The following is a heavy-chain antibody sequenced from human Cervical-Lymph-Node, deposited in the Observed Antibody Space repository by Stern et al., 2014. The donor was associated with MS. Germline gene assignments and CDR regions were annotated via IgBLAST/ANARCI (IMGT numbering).Heavy chain of an antibody. D-gene: IGHD2-21*01. J-gene: IGHJ3*01. CDR1: GGSISSGGSS. CDR3: ARGGVIYTQDRNGFDV. Sequence: QLQLQESGSGQAKPSQTLSLTCAVSGGSISSGGSSWNWIRQPPGKGLEWIGFIYHSGSTYYTPSLKGRVFISVDPSKNQFALRSVTAADTAVYYCARGGVIYTQDRNGFDVWGQGTMVTVSS. V-gene: IGHV4-30-2*01. CDR2: IYHSGST.